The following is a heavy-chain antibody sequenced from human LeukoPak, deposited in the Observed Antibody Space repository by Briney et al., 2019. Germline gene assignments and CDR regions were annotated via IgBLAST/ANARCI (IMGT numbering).Heavy chain of an antibody. Sequence: GESLKISLKGSGYSFPYYCIGWVRLMPGKGLEWMGIIYPGDSDTRYSPSFQGQVTISADKSISTAYLQWSSLTASDSAMYYCARQGLYSLRCYNGVDVWGQGTTVTVSS. V-gene: IGHV5-51*01. CDR1: GYSFPYYC. D-gene: IGHD3-16*01. J-gene: IGHJ6*02. CDR2: IYPGDSDT. CDR3: ARQGLYSLRCYNGVDV.